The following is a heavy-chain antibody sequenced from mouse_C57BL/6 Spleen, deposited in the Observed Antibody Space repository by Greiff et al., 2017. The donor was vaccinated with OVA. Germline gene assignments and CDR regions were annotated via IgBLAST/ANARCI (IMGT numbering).Heavy chain of an antibody. CDR3: ARRAGSSYDYFDV. D-gene: IGHD1-1*01. J-gene: IGHJ1*03. Sequence: EVQVVESGGGLVKPGGSLKLSCAASGFTFSSYTMSWVRQTPEKRLEWVATISGGGGNTYYPDSVKGRFTISRDNAKNTLYLQMSSLRSEDTALYYCARRAGSSYDYFDVWGTGTTVTVSS. CDR1: GFTFSSYT. CDR2: ISGGGGNT. V-gene: IGHV5-9*01.